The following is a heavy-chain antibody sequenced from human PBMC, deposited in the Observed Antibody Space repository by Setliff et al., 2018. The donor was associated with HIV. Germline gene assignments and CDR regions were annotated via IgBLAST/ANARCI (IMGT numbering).Heavy chain of an antibody. CDR3: TKDIRKHLVQWGAFDI. D-gene: IGHD6-13*01. J-gene: IGHJ3*02. V-gene: IGHV3-9*01. CDR2: ISWNSVSK. CDR1: GFTFDDNA. Sequence: SGGSLRLSCAASGFTFDDNAMHWVRQVPGKGLEWVAGISWNSVSKGYVDSVKGRFTISRDNAKNSLYLQMNSLRAEDTALYYCTKDIRKHLVQWGAFDIWGQGTRVTVSS.